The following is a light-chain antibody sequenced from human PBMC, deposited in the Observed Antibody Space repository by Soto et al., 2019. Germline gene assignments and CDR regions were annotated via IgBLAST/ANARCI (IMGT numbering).Light chain of an antibody. CDR2: AAS. V-gene: IGKV3-20*01. Sequence: ELLFTQSPGTLAFSQLYIATLSFRSSQSVSSSHLAWYQHKPGQAPRLLIYAASSRATGSPDRFSGGGSGTDFTLTISRLEPEDFAVYYCQQYGYSPIPFGQVTLLEIK. J-gene: IGKJ5*01. CDR1: QSVSSSH. CDR3: QQYGYSPIP.